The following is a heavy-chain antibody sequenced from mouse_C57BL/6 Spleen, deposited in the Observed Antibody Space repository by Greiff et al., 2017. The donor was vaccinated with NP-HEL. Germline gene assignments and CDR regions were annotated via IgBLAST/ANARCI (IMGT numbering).Heavy chain of an antibody. Sequence: EVKLQESGGGLVKPGGSLKLSCAASGFTFSDYGMHWVRQAPEKGLEWVAYISSGSSTIYYADTVKGRFTISRDNAKNTLFLQMTSLRSEDTAMYYCASWYYGSSYDWYFDVWGTGTTVTVSS. V-gene: IGHV5-17*01. CDR1: GFTFSDYG. CDR2: ISSGSSTI. D-gene: IGHD1-1*01. J-gene: IGHJ1*03. CDR3: ASWYYGSSYDWYFDV.